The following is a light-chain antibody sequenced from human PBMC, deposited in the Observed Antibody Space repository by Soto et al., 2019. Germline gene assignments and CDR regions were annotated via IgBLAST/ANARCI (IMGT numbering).Light chain of an antibody. CDR3: TSYTNSGTWV. CDR2: SNN. J-gene: IGLJ3*02. V-gene: IGLV1-47*02. Sequence: QSVLTQPPSASGTPGQRVTISCSGSSSNIGSNYVYWYQQLPGTAPKLLIYSNNQRPSGVPDRFSGSKSGTSASLAISGLRSEDEADYYCTSYTNSGTWVFGGGTKLTVL. CDR1: SSNIGSNY.